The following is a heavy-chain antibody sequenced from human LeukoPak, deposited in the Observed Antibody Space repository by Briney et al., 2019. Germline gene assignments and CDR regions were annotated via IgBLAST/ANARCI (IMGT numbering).Heavy chain of an antibody. CDR2: ISWNGGSI. CDR3: VKDKGPATPSPGWFDP. D-gene: IGHD2-15*01. Sequence: GRSLRLSCAASGFTFNDYAIHWVRQAPGKGLEWVSGISWNGGSIGYADSVKGRFTISRDNDKNSLDLQMNSLRAEDTALYYCVKDKGPATPSPGWFDPWGQGTLVTVSS. J-gene: IGHJ5*02. V-gene: IGHV3-9*01. CDR1: GFTFNDYA.